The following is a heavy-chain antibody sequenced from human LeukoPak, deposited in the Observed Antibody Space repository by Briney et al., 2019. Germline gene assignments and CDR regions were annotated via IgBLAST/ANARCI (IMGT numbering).Heavy chain of an antibody. J-gene: IGHJ6*03. CDR1: GFTFSSYW. CDR3: ARAGEFRSDYYYMDV. CDR2: INSDGSST. D-gene: IGHD3-10*01. V-gene: IGHV3-74*03. Sequence: GGSLRLSCAAYGFTFSSYWMHWVRQVPGKGLVWVSRINSDGSSTTYADSVKGRFTISRDNAKNSLYLQMNSLRAEDTAVYYCARAGEFRSDYYYMDVWGKGTTVTISS.